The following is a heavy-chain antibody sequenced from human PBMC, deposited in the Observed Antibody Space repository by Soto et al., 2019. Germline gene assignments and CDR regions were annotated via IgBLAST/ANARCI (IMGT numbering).Heavy chain of an antibody. Sequence: QVQLVQSGAEVKKPGSSVKVSCKASGGTFSSYAISWVRQAPGQGLEWMGGFIPIFGTANYAQKFQGRVTITADESTSTAYMELSSLRSEDTAVYYCARTAYCGGDCYSYYFDYWGQGTLVTVSS. D-gene: IGHD2-21*02. CDR1: GGTFSSYA. J-gene: IGHJ4*02. V-gene: IGHV1-69*01. CDR2: FIPIFGTA. CDR3: ARTAYCGGDCYSYYFDY.